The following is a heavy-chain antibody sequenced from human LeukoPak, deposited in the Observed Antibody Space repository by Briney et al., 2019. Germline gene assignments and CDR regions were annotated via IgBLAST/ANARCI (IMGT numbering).Heavy chain of an antibody. CDR2: ISNGAATI. CDR1: GFTFGNYE. CDR3: ARHDSGDSFDY. D-gene: IGHD4/OR15-4a*01. J-gene: IGHJ4*02. Sequence: GGSLRLSCTASGFTFGNYEMNWVRQAPGKGLEWISYISNGAATIHYADSVKGRFTISRDNAKNSLSLHMNSLRVEDTAVYYCARHDSGDSFDYWGQGTLVTVSS. V-gene: IGHV3-48*03.